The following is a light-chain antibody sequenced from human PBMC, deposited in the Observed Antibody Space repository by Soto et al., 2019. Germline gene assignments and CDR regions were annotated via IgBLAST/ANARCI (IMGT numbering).Light chain of an antibody. CDR2: DAS. V-gene: IGKV3-11*01. CDR3: QQRSNWPRGT. Sequence: EIVLTQSLATLSLSPGERATLACRASQSVGSYLAWYQHKPGQAPRLLIHDASNRATGIPARFSGSGSGTDFTLTISSLEPEDSAVYYCQQRSNWPRGTFGQGTKLEIK. CDR1: QSVGSY. J-gene: IGKJ2*02.